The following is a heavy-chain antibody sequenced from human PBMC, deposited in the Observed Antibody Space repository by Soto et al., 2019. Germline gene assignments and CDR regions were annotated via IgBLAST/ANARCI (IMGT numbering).Heavy chain of an antibody. V-gene: IGHV1-69*13. Sequence: GASVKVSCKASGGTFSSYAISWVRQAPGQGLEWMGGIIPIFGTANYAQKFQGRVTITADESTSTAYMELSSLRSEDTAVYYCARGDTMVRGVFDYWGQGTLVTVSS. J-gene: IGHJ4*02. CDR2: IIPIFGTA. CDR3: ARGDTMVRGVFDY. CDR1: GGTFSSYA. D-gene: IGHD3-10*01.